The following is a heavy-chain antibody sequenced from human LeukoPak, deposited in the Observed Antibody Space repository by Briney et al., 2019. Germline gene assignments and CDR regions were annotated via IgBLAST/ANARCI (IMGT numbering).Heavy chain of an antibody. D-gene: IGHD1-26*01. Sequence: SVKVSCKASGGTFSSYDISWVRQAPGQGVEWMGRIIPIFGTVNYAQKFQGRVTITTDESTSTAYMELSSLRSEDTAVYYCASFNSGSDAFDVWGQGTMVTVSS. CDR1: GGTFSSYD. CDR3: ASFNSGSDAFDV. V-gene: IGHV1-69*05. J-gene: IGHJ3*01. CDR2: IIPIFGTV.